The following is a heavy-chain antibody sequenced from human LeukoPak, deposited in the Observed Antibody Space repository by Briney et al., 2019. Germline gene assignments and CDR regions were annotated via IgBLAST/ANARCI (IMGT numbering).Heavy chain of an antibody. Sequence: PGRSLRLSCAASGFTFDDYAMHWVRQAPGKGLEWVSSISSSSSYMYYADSVKGRFTISRDNAKNSLYLQMNSLRAEDTAVYYCARDRSFYGSGSNNDYWGQGTLVTVSS. V-gene: IGHV3-21*01. J-gene: IGHJ4*02. CDR3: ARDRSFYGSGSNNDY. CDR1: GFTFDDYA. CDR2: ISSSSSYM. D-gene: IGHD3-10*01.